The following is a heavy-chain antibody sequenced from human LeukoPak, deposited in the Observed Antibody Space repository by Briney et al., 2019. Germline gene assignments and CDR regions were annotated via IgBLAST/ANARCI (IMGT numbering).Heavy chain of an antibody. V-gene: IGHV3-7*01. CDR3: AREWWGDYLFDYYYGLDV. CDR1: GFTFSDHH. CDR2: IKQDGSEK. D-gene: IGHD4-17*01. J-gene: IGHJ6*02. Sequence: PGGSLRLSCAVSGFTFSDHHMDWVRQAPGKGLEWVANIKQDGSEKYYVDSVKGRFTISRDNAKNLLYLQMNNLRVEDTTVYYCAREWWGDYLFDYYYGLDVWGQGTTVTVSS.